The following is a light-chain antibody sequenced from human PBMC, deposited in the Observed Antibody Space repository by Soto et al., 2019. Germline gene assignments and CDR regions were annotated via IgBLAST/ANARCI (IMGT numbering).Light chain of an antibody. J-gene: IGKJ4*01. Sequence: EIVLTPSPATLSLSPVERATLSCRASQSISNYLAWYQQKPGQAPRLLIYDASNRATGIPARFSGSGSGTEFTLTISSLQPDDFATYYCQHYNNYLLTFGGGTKVDIK. CDR3: QHYNNYLLT. CDR1: QSISNY. V-gene: IGKV3-11*01. CDR2: DAS.